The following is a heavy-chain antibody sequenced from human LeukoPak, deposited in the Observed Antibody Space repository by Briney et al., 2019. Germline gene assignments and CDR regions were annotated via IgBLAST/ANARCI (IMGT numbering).Heavy chain of an antibody. Sequence: SGGSLRLSCAASGFTVSSNYMSWVRQAPGKGLEWVSVIYRDGKTYYADSVRGRFTISRDNSKNTLFLQMNTLRAEDTAVYYCAKAESTSSPFCAGDCSVFDYWGQGTLVTVSS. V-gene: IGHV3-66*01. CDR1: GFTVSSNY. CDR2: IYRDGKT. CDR3: AKAESTSSPFCAGDCSVFDY. J-gene: IGHJ4*02. D-gene: IGHD2-21*02.